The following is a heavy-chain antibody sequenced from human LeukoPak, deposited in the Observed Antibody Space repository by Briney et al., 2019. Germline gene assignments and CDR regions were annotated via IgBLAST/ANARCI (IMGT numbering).Heavy chain of an antibody. J-gene: IGHJ4*02. V-gene: IGHV3-48*04. Sequence: GGSLRLSCAASGFTFTTYWLGWVRQPPGKGLEWVSYISSRGNPIYYADSVKGRFTISRDNAKNSLYLQMNSLRAEDTAVYYCARDGSGWFFDYWGQGTQVTVSS. CDR2: ISSRGNPI. D-gene: IGHD6-19*01. CDR3: ARDGSGWFFDY. CDR1: GFTFTTYW.